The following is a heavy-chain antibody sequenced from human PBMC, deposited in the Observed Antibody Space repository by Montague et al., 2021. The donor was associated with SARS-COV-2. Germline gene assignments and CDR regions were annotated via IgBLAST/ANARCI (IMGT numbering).Heavy chain of an antibody. CDR2: IYYSGST. J-gene: IGHJ4*02. Sequence: SETLSLTCTVSGGSISSSSYNWGWIRQPPGKGLEWIGTIYYSGSTYYXPSLKSRVTISVDTSKNQFSLKLSSVTAADTAMYYCARGWFSPMLVVVIRGPFDYWGQGALVTVSS. CDR3: ARGWFSPMLVVVIRGPFDY. V-gene: IGHV4-39*07. D-gene: IGHD3-22*01. CDR1: GGSISSSSYN.